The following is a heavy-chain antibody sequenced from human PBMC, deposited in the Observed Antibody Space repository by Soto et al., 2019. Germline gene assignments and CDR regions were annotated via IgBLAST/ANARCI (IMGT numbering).Heavy chain of an antibody. CDR2: IYYTGSS. J-gene: IGHJ4*02. D-gene: IGHD3-16*01. CDR3: ARHGLTAYMAYYFDF. Sequence: PSLPLSHPCTVFCDSISSFLWGWFLQPPGKGLEWIGSIYYTGSSYYNPSLKSRITVSVDTSKNQFSLNLTSVTAADTAVYYCARHGLTAYMAYYFDFWGQGTQVTVSS. CDR1: CDSISSFL. V-gene: IGHV4-39*01.